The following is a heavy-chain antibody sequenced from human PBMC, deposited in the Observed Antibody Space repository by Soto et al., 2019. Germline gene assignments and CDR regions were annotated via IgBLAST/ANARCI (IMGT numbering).Heavy chain of an antibody. CDR1: GYTFITYY. CDR3: AREAGYYFDY. CDR2: INPSGGSI. Sequence: GASVKVSCKASGYTFITYYMHWVRQAPGQGPEWMAIINPSGGSITYAEKFQGRVTMTRDTSTSTVYMELSSLRSEDTAVYYCAREAGYYFDYWGQGTLVTVSS. J-gene: IGHJ4*02. V-gene: IGHV1-46*01.